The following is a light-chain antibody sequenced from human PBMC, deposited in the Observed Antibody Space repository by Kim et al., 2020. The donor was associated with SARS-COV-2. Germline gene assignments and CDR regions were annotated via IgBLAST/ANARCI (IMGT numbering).Light chain of an antibody. Sequence: SASVGDRVSITCRASQTINNYLNWYQQKPGKASKLLIYTASNLGSGVPSRFSGSGSGTLFTLTISSLQLEDFATYYCQQSYGARTFGQGTKVDIK. J-gene: IGKJ1*01. V-gene: IGKV1-39*01. CDR3: QQSYGART. CDR1: QTINNY. CDR2: TAS.